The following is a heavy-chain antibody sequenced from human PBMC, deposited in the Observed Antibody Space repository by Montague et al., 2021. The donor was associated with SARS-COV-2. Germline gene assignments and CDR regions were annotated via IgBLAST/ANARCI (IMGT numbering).Heavy chain of an antibody. CDR1: GSTFSNYA. D-gene: IGHD3-3*01. J-gene: IGHJ4*02. V-gene: IGHV3-23*01. Sequence: SLRLSCQASGSTFSNYAMSWVRQAPGKGLEWVSAISGSGGSTYYXDSVKGRFTISRDNSKNTLYLQMNSLRAEDTAVYYCAKDPHYDFWSGYYLDYWGQGTLVTVSS. CDR2: ISGSGGST. CDR3: AKDPHYDFWSGYYLDY.